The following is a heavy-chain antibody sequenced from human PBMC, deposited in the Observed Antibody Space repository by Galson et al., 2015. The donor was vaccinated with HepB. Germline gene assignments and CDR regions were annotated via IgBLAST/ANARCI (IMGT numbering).Heavy chain of an antibody. J-gene: IGHJ4*02. V-gene: IGHV5-10-1*01. Sequence: QSGAEVKKPGESLRISCKGSGYSFTSYWISWVRQMPGKGLEWMGRIDPSDSYTNYSPSFQGHVTISADKSISTAYLQWSSLKASDTAMYYCARATSQNYYDTSGAFDYWGQGTLVTVSS. CDR1: GYSFTSYW. CDR2: IDPSDSYT. D-gene: IGHD3-22*01. CDR3: ARATSQNYYDTSGAFDY.